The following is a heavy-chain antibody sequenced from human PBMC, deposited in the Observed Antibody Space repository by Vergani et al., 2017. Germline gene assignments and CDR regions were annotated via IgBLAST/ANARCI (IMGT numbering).Heavy chain of an antibody. V-gene: IGHV3-23*01. D-gene: IGHD3-9*01. CDR3: AKQYFVSGNYLFDY. CDR1: EFTFSNYA. CDR2: ISGSGVSA. Sequence: EVQLLESGGGLVQPGGSLRLPCAASEFTFSNYAMNWGRQAPGKGLEWVSVISGSGVSAYYTDSVKGRFTISRDNSKNMLFLQMNNLRTEDTAIYYCAKQYFVSGNYLFDYWGKGTLVTVSS. J-gene: IGHJ4*02.